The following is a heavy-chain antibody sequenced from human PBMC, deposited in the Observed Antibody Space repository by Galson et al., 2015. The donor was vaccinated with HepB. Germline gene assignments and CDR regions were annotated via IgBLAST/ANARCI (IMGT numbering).Heavy chain of an antibody. CDR3: ARGGFGELDY. Sequence: SLRLSCATSGFTFSSYDMHWVRQATGKGLEWVSSIGTAADTKYPDSVKGRFTISGENAKTSFYLQMNSLTAGDSAVYYCARGGFGELDYWGQGTLVTVSS. V-gene: IGHV3-13*01. CDR1: GFTFSSYD. J-gene: IGHJ4*02. CDR2: IGTAADT. D-gene: IGHD3-10*01.